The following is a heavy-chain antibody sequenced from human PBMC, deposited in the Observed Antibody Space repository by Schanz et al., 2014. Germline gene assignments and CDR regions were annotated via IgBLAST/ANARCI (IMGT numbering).Heavy chain of an antibody. V-gene: IGHV3-21*04. CDR3: ARDEGRDGYNLAFDV. J-gene: IGHJ3*01. Sequence: QLVESGGGLVKPGGSLRLSCATSGFNLRRYSMNWVRQAPGKGLEWVSTVYMSAASTREADSVKGRFIISRDSSKNTLFLQMNSLRPEDTALYFCARDEGRDGYNLAFDVWGQGTLVNAS. CDR1: GFNLRRYS. CDR2: VYMSAAST. D-gene: IGHD5-12*01.